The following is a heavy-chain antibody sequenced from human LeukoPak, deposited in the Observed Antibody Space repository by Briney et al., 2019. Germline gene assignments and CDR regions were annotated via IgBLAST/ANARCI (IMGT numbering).Heavy chain of an antibody. CDR2: ISYDGSNK. Sequence: SGGSLRLSCAASGFTFSSYGMHWVRQAPGKGLEWVAVISYDGSNKYYADSVKGRFTISRDNSKNTLYLQMNSLRSEDTAVYYCAREVGGFHRPWGQGTLVTVSS. CDR1: GFTFSSYG. J-gene: IGHJ5*02. V-gene: IGHV3-30*19. CDR3: AREVGGFHRP. D-gene: IGHD3-16*01.